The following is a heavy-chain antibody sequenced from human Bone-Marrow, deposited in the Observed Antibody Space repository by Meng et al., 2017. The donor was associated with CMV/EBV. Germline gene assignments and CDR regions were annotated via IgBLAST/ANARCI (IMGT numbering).Heavy chain of an antibody. CDR2: IYDDGSIT. CDR3: ARVGLRHALDI. Sequence: GESLKISCAASGFTFSSYAMSWVRQAPGKGLEWVSRIYDDGSITNYADSVKGRFTISRDNAKNTLYLQMNSLRVEDAAVYFCARVGLRHALDICGQGTIVTVS. J-gene: IGHJ3*02. D-gene: IGHD5-12*01. V-gene: IGHV3-74*01. CDR1: GFTFSSYA.